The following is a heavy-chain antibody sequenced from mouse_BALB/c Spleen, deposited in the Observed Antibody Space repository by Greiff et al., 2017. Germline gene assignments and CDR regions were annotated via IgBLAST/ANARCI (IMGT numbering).Heavy chain of an antibody. V-gene: IGHV1-67*01. CDR3: ARWCYYRYDVRDYYAMDY. CDR2: ISTYYGNT. CDR1: GYTFTDYA. D-gene: IGHD2-14*01. Sequence: QVQLQQSGPELVRPGVSVKISCKGSGYTFTDYAMHWVKQSHAKSLEWIGVISTYYGNTNYNQKFKGKATMTVDKSSSTAYMELARLTSEDSAIYYCARWCYYRYDVRDYYAMDYWGQGTSVTVSA. J-gene: IGHJ4*01.